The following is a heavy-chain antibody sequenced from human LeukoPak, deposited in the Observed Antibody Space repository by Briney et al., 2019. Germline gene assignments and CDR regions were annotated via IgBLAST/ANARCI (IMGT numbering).Heavy chain of an antibody. Sequence: PGGSLRLSCAASGFTFSDYYMSWIRQAPGKGLEWVSYISSSGSTIYYADSVKGRFTIYRDNAKNSLYLQMNSLRAEDTAVYYCARVYYDFWSGNSYYYMDVWGKGTTVTVSS. J-gene: IGHJ6*03. V-gene: IGHV3-11*04. D-gene: IGHD3-3*01. CDR3: ARVYYDFWSGNSYYYMDV. CDR2: ISSSGSTI. CDR1: GFTFSDYY.